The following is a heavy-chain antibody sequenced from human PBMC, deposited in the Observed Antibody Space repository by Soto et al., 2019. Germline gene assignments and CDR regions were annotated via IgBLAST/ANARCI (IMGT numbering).Heavy chain of an antibody. CDR2: IYYSGST. V-gene: IGHV4-39*01. J-gene: IGHJ4*02. CDR3: SILLVVVVAKGIPPGAIVY. Sequence: PSETLSLTCTVSGGSISSSSYYWGWIRQPPGKGLEWIGSIYYSGSTYYNPSLKSRVTISVDTSKNQFSLKLSSVTAADTAVYYCSILLVVVVAKGIPPGAIVYWCPGTLVTGSA. CDR1: GGSISSSSYY. D-gene: IGHD2-15*01.